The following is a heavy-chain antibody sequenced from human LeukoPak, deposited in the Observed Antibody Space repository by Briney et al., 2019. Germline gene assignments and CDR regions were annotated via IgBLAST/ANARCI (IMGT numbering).Heavy chain of an antibody. CDR1: GYTFTSYD. D-gene: IGHD2-8*01. CDR3: ARMEGYCTNGVCDSYYYCYYMDV. J-gene: IGHJ6*03. V-gene: IGHV1-8*03. CDR2: MNPNSGNT. Sequence: ASVKVSCKASGYTFTSYDINWVRQATGQGLEWMGWMNPNSGNTGYAQKFQGRVTITRNTSISTAYMELSSLRSEDTAVYYCARMEGYCTNGVCDSYYYCYYMDVWGKGTTVTVSS.